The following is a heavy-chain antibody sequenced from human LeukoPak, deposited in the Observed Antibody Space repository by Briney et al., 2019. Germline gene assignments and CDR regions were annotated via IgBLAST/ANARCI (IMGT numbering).Heavy chain of an antibody. CDR3: ARVRVDYYYMDV. J-gene: IGHJ6*03. CDR1: GGSISSYY. D-gene: IGHD2-15*01. CDR2: IYYSGST. V-gene: IGHV4-59*01. Sequence: PSETLSLTCTVSGGSISSYYWSWIRQPPAKGLEWIGYIYYSGSTNYNPSLKSRVTISVDTSKNQFSLKLSSVAAADTAVYYCARVRVDYYYMDVWGKGATVTISS.